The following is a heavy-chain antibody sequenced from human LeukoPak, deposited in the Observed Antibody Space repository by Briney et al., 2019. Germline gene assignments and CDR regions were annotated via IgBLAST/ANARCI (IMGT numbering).Heavy chain of an antibody. CDR2: VYWDDDK. Sequence: SGPTLVNPTQTLTLTCTFSGFSLSTTGVGVGWIRQPPGKALEWLAHVYWDDDKRYSPSLKTRLTITKDTSKNQVVLTMTNMDPVDTATYFCARPYFFGSGLYFDYWGQGSLVTVSS. V-gene: IGHV2-5*02. CDR3: ARPYFFGSGLYFDY. CDR1: GFSLSTTGVG. J-gene: IGHJ4*02. D-gene: IGHD3-10*01.